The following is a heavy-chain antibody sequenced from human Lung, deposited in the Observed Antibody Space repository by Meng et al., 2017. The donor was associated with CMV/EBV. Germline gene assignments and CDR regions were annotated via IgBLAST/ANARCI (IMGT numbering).Heavy chain of an antibody. CDR2: ISSSSTYI. V-gene: IGHV3-21*01. Sequence: GESXKISYAASGFTFGGYCMNWVRQAPGKGLEWISSISSSSTYIYYADSVKGRFTISRDNAENSLYLEMNSLRPEDTAVYYCVRDLPPYYDFWSGYLDLWGQGALVTVSS. CDR1: GFTFGGYC. D-gene: IGHD3-3*01. J-gene: IGHJ5*02. CDR3: VRDLPPYYDFWSGYLDL.